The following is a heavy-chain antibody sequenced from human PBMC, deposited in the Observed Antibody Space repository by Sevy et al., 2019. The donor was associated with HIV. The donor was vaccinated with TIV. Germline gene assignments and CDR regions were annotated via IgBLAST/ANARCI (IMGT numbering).Heavy chain of an antibody. D-gene: IGHD2-21*01. J-gene: IGHJ4*02. Sequence: GGSLRLSCAASGFIFNDAWMSWVRQAPGKGLEWVGRIRSKTDGGTTDSAAPVKGRFTISRDDSKNTLYQQMNSLKTEDTAIYYCTTTVAAREHLDYWGQGTLVTVSS. CDR2: IRSKTDGGTT. V-gene: IGHV3-15*01. CDR1: GFIFNDAW. CDR3: TTTVAAREHLDY.